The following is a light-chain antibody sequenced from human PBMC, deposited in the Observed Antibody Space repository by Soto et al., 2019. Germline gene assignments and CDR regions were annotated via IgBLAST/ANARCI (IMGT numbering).Light chain of an antibody. J-gene: IGKJ1*01. CDR2: AAS. Sequence: DIQMTQFPSTLSASVGDRVTITCRASQSISRSLAWYQQKPGEAPKLLISAASSLQIGVPSRFGGSGSGTDFTLAISGLQPEDFAIYYCQQSYITPWTFGQGTKVDIK. V-gene: IGKV1-39*01. CDR1: QSISRS. CDR3: QQSYITPWT.